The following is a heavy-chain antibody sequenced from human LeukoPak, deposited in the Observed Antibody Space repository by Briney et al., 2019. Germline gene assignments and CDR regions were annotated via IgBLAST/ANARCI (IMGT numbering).Heavy chain of an antibody. V-gene: IGHV1-69*13. CDR1: GGTFSSYA. CDR3: ARVASPLVRAFDY. J-gene: IGHJ4*02. D-gene: IGHD2-2*01. Sequence: ASVKVSCKASGGTFSSYAISWVRQAPGQGLEWMGGIIPIFGTANYAQKFQGRVTVTADESTSTVYMELSSLRSEDTAVYYCARVASPLVRAFDYWGQGTLVTVSS. CDR2: IIPIFGTA.